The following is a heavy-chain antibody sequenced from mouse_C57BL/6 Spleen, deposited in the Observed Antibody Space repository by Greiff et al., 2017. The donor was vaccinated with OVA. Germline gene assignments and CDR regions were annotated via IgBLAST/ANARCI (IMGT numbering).Heavy chain of an antibody. CDR2: INPNNGGT. CDR3: ARDYDYDGHAMDY. Sequence: VQLQQSGPELVKPGASVKISCKASGYTFTDYYMNWVKQSHGKSLEWIGDINPNNGGTSYNQKFKGKATLTVDKSSSTAYMELRSLTSEDSAVYYCARDYDYDGHAMDYWGQGTSVTVSS. J-gene: IGHJ4*01. V-gene: IGHV1-26*01. D-gene: IGHD2-4*01. CDR1: GYTFTDYY.